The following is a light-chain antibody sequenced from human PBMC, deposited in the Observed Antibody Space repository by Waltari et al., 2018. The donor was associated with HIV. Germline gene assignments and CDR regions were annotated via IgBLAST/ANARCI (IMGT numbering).Light chain of an antibody. CDR1: SSNIGNND. CDR3: GTWDSSLSAGGV. CDR2: DNN. J-gene: IGLJ3*02. Sequence: SVLTQPPSVSAAPGQKVTISCPGSSSNIGNNDVSCYQQRPGTAPKLLIYDNNKRPSGIPDRFSGSKSGTSATLGITGLQTGDEADYYCGTWDSSLSAGGVFGGGTKLTVL. V-gene: IGLV1-51*01.